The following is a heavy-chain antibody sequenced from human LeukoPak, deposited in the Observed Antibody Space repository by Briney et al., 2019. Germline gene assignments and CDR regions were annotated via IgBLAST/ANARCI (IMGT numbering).Heavy chain of an antibody. CDR1: GGSISGTTFY. CDR3: ARAYGYDGVVPAAIGY. Sequence: SETLSLTCTVSGGSISGTTFYWAWIRQPPGKGLEWIGYIYHSGSTYYNPSLKSRVTISVDRSKNQFSLKLSSVTAADTAVYYCARAYGYDGVVPAAIGYWGQGTLVTVSS. J-gene: IGHJ4*02. V-gene: IGHV4-30-2*01. CDR2: IYHSGST. D-gene: IGHD2-2*02.